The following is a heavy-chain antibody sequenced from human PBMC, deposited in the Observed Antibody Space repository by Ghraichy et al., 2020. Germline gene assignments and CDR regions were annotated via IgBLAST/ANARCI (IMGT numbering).Heavy chain of an antibody. CDR2: ISGSGGST. Sequence: GESLNISCAASGFTFSSYAMSWVRQAPGKGLEWVSAISGSGGSTYYADSVKGRFTISRDNSKNTLYLQMNSLRAEDTAVYYCAKQRGLYGDYAYYFDYWGQGTLVTVSS. J-gene: IGHJ4*02. CDR1: GFTFSSYA. CDR3: AKQRGLYGDYAYYFDY. D-gene: IGHD4-17*01. V-gene: IGHV3-23*01.